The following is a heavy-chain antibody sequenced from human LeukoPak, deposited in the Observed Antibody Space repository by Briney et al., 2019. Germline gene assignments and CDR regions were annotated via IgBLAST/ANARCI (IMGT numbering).Heavy chain of an antibody. J-gene: IGHJ4*02. CDR2: IKQDGSQK. CDR1: GFTFSSYW. Sequence: PGGSLRLSCAASGFTFSSYWMSWFRQAPGKGLEWVANIKQDGSQKFSVGSVKGRFTISRDNAKNSLYLQMNSLRVEDTAVYYCARDWFDGDYDRFDYWGQGTLVTVSS. V-gene: IGHV3-7*03. CDR3: ARDWFDGDYDRFDY. D-gene: IGHD4-17*01.